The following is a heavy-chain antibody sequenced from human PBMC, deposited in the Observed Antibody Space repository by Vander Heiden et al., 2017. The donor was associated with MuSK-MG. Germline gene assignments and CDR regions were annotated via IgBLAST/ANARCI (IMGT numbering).Heavy chain of an antibody. CDR2: ISYDGSNK. D-gene: IGHD3-10*01. Sequence: QVQLVESGGGVVQPGRSLRLSCAASGFTFSSYAMHWVRQAPGKGLEWVAVISYDGSNKYYADSVKGRFTISRDNSKNTLYLQMNSLRAEDTAVYYCARLWFGEHNDYWGQGTLVTVSS. CDR3: ARLWFGEHNDY. CDR1: GFTFSSYA. V-gene: IGHV3-30*04. J-gene: IGHJ4*02.